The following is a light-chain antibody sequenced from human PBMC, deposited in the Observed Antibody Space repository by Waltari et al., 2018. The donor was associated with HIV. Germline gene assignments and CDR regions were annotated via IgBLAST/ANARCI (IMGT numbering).Light chain of an antibody. CDR2: AAS. J-gene: IGKJ4*01. CDR1: QDIKTE. Sequence: IQMTHSPSSLCASPGDTLTITRRTTQDIKTELNWYQQKPGTAPKLLVYAASGFQSGVPERISGSGSGTDFTLTINTLQPDDSATYFCQQSHSVPFTFGAGTKVDVK. V-gene: IGKV1-39*01. CDR3: QQSHSVPFT.